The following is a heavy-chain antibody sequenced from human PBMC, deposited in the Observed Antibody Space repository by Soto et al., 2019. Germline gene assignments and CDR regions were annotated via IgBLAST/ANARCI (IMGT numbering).Heavy chain of an antibody. D-gene: IGHD3-10*01. J-gene: IGHJ4*02. CDR1: GGSISSGRYY. CDR3: ARGSWSFYYFDC. CDR2: IYYSGST. Sequence: QVQLQESGPGLVKPSQTLSLSCTVSGGSISSGRYYWSWIRQHPGKGLEWMGYIYYSGSTYYNPSLKSRVTISVDTSKNQFSLKSSSVTAADTAVYYCARGSWSFYYFDCWGQGTLVTVSS. V-gene: IGHV4-31*03.